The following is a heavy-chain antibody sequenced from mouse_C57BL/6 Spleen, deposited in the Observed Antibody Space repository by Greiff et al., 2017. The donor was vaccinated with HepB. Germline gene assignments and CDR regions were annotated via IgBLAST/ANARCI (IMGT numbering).Heavy chain of an antibody. CDR2: IGPGSGST. J-gene: IGHJ2*01. CDR3: AGSSYPDYFDY. V-gene: IGHV1-77*01. Sequence: QVQLQQSGAELVKPGASVKISCKASGYTFTDYYINWVKQRPGQGLEWIGKIGPGSGSTHYNETFKGKATLTADKSSSTAYMQLSSLTSEDSAVYFCAGSSYPDYFDYWGQGTTLTVSS. D-gene: IGHD1-1*01. CDR1: GYTFTDYY.